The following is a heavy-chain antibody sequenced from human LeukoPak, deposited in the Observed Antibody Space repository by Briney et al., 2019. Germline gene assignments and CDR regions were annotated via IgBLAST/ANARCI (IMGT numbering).Heavy chain of an antibody. CDR2: TRGKAYKYAT. CDR1: GFTITRYW. CDR3: ARETQTSPLYYYDSSGPWGLMRTAAFDI. Sequence: GGSLRLSCAASGFTITRYWMHWVRQAPGKGLEWVGLTRGKAYKYATAYGESVKGRFTVSRDESKNTAYLQMNTLKSEDTAVYYCARETQTSPLYYYDSSGPWGLMRTAAFDIWGQGTMVTVSS. V-gene: IGHV3-73*01. J-gene: IGHJ3*02. D-gene: IGHD3-22*01.